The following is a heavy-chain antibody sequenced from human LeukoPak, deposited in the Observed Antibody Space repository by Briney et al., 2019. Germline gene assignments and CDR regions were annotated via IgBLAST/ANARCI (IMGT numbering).Heavy chain of an antibody. J-gene: IGHJ6*03. V-gene: IGHV1-8*02. D-gene: IGHD6-13*01. CDR1: GYTFTGYY. Sequence: ASVKVSCKASGYTFTGYYMHWVRQATGQGLEWMGWMNPNSGNTGYAQKFQGRVTMTRNTSISTAYMELSSLRSEDTAVYYCARVPATSSSWRYLYYYYMDVWGKGTTVTISS. CDR3: ARVPATSSSWRYLYYYYMDV. CDR2: MNPNSGNT.